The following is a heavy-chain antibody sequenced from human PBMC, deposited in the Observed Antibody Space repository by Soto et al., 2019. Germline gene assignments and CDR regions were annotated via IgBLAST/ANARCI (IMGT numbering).Heavy chain of an antibody. CDR2: ISYDSTKT. CDR1: GFTFNSYG. D-gene: IGHD2-15*01. CDR3: AAPGKVTPYYYGMDV. Sequence: GGSLRLSCAASGFTFNSYGMHWVRQGPGNGLEWVAFISYDSTKTYYADSVKGRFTISRDNSNSALYVQMNSLTGEDTAVYYCAAPGKVTPYYYGMDVWGQGTTVTVS. J-gene: IGHJ6*02. V-gene: IGHV3-30*03.